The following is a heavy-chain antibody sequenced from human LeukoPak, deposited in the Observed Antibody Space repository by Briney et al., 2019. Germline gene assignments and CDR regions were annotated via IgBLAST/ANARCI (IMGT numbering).Heavy chain of an antibody. V-gene: IGHV4-59*01. Sequence: SETLSLTCTVSGGSISSYYWSWIRQPPGKGLEWIGYIYYSGSTNYNPSLKSRVTISVDTSKNQFSLKLSSVTAADTAVYYCARLRGGDYSSYNWFDPWGQGTLVTVSS. CDR2: IYYSGST. J-gene: IGHJ5*02. CDR3: ARLRGGDYSSYNWFDP. D-gene: IGHD2-21*02. CDR1: GGSISSYY.